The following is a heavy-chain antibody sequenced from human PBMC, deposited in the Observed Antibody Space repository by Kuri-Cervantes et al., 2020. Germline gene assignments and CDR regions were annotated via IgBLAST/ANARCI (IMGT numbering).Heavy chain of an antibody. V-gene: IGHV1-3*02. Sequence: ASVKVSCKASGYTFTSYAMHWVRQAPGQRLEWMGWSNAGNGNTKYSQEFQGRVTITRDTSASTAYMELSSLRSDDTAVYYCARAVATYGDYRRNFDYWGQGTLVTVSS. J-gene: IGHJ4*02. CDR3: ARAVATYGDYRRNFDY. D-gene: IGHD4-17*01. CDR2: SNAGNGNT. CDR1: GYTFTSYA.